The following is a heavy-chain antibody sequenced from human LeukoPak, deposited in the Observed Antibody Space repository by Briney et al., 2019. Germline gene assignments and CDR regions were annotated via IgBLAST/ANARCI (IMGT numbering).Heavy chain of an antibody. CDR2: INHSGST. V-gene: IGHV4-34*01. D-gene: IGHD3-10*01. CDR1: GGSFSGYY. Sequence: PSETLSLTCAVYGGSFSGYYWSWIRQPPGKGLEWIGEINHSGSTYYNPSLKSRVTISVDTSNNQFSLKLSSVTAADTAVYYCARVAPSITISWFDHWGQGTLVTVSS. CDR3: ARVAPSITISWFDH. J-gene: IGHJ5*02.